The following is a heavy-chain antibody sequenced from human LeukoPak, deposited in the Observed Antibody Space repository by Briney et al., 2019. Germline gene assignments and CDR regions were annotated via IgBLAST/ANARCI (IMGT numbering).Heavy chain of an antibody. D-gene: IGHD3-10*01. J-gene: IGHJ4*02. V-gene: IGHV3-66*01. Sequence: GGSLRLSCAASGFTVTSNYMSWVRQAPGKGLEWVSIIYSGGSTYYADSVKGRFTISRDNSKNTLFLQMNSLRAGDTAVYYCARGTVTMVDYWGQGTLVTVSS. CDR1: GFTVTSNY. CDR2: IYSGGST. CDR3: ARGTVTMVDY.